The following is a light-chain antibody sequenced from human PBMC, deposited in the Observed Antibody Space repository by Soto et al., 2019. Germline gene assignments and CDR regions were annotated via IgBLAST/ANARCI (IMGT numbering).Light chain of an antibody. CDR3: QQRSNWPPLP. V-gene: IGKV3-11*01. CDR2: DAS. J-gene: IGKJ4*01. CDR1: QSVSSY. Sequence: EIVLTQSPATLSLSPGERATLSCRASQSVSSYLAWYQQKPGQAPRLLIYDASNRATGIPARFSGSGSATAFTLTIGRLEPEDFAVYYCQQRSNWPPLPFGGGTKVEIK.